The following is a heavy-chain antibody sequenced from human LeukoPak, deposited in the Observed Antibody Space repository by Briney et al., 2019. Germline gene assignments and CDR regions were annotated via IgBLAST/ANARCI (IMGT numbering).Heavy chain of an antibody. CDR1: GATFISYA. Sequence: SVKASCKASGATFISYAMSWVRQAPGQGLEWMGGIIPIFGTANYAQKFQGRVTITADKSTSTAYMEVSSLRSEDTAVYYCAGGRPRGYCSGGSCYHNFDYWGQGTLVTVSS. CDR3: AGGRPRGYCSGGSCYHNFDY. V-gene: IGHV1-69*06. CDR2: IIPIFGTA. J-gene: IGHJ4*02. D-gene: IGHD2-15*01.